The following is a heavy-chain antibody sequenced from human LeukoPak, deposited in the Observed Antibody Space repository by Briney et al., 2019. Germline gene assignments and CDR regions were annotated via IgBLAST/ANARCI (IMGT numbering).Heavy chain of an antibody. CDR1: GFTFSSYG. V-gene: IGHV3-30*03. Sequence: GGSLRLSCAASGFTFSSYGMHWVRQAPGKGLEWVAVISYDGSNKYYADSVKGRFTISRDNSKNTLYLQMNSLRAEDTAVYYCARGALQYSGFDQTFDYWAREPWSPSPQ. J-gene: IGHJ4*02. CDR3: ARGALQYSGFDQTFDY. D-gene: IGHD5-12*01. CDR2: ISYDGSNK.